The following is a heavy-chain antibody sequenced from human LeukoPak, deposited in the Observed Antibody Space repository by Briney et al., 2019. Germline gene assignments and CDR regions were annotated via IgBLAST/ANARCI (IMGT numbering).Heavy chain of an antibody. CDR3: ARHYYDSSGYYIPPFDY. V-gene: IGHV4-39*01. Sequence: SETLSLTCAVYGGSFSGYYWGWIRQPPGKGLEWIGSIYYSGSTYYNPSLKSRVTISVDTSKNQFSLKLSSVTAADTAVYYCARHYYDSSGYYIPPFDYWGQGTLVTVSS. J-gene: IGHJ4*02. D-gene: IGHD3-22*01. CDR1: GGSFSGYY. CDR2: IYYSGST.